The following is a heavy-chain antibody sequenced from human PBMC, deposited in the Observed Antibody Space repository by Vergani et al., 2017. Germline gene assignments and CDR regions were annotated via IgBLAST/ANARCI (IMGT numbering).Heavy chain of an antibody. CDR1: GFTFSSYA. CDR2: ISGSGGST. D-gene: IGHD2-2*01. J-gene: IGHJ6*02. V-gene: IGHV3-23*01. Sequence: VQLLESGGGLVQPGGSLRLSCAASGFTFSSYAMSWVRQAPGKGLEWVSAISGSGGSTYYADSVKGRFTISRDNSKNTLYLQMNSLRAEDTAVYYCAKDLRYCSSTSCSRGMDVWGQGTTVTVSS. CDR3: AKDLRYCSSTSCSRGMDV.